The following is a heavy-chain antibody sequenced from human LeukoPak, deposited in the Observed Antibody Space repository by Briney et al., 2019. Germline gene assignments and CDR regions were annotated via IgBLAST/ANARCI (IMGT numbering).Heavy chain of an antibody. V-gene: IGHV3-49*04. CDR1: GFTFGDYA. Sequence: GGSLRLSCTASGFTFGDYAMSWVRQAPGKGLEWVGFIRSKAYGGTTEYAASVKGRFTISRDDSKSIAYLQMNSLKTEDTAVYYCTRDPPKYSSSWYSVDYYYYGMDVWGQGTTVTVSS. D-gene: IGHD6-13*01. CDR3: TRDPPKYSSSWYSVDYYYYGMDV. CDR2: IRSKAYGGTT. J-gene: IGHJ6*02.